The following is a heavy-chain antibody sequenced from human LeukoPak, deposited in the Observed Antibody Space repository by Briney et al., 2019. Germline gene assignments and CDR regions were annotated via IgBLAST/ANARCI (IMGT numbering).Heavy chain of an antibody. CDR1: GGSISSYY. CDR3: ARGGRYYYGSGSYGNWFDP. CDR2: IYYSGST. D-gene: IGHD3-10*01. Sequence: SETLSLTCTVSGGSISSYYWSWIRQPPGKGLEWIGYIYYSGSTNYNPSLKSRVTISVDTSKNQFSLKLSSVTAADTAVYYCARGGRYYYGSGSYGNWFDPRGQGTLVTVSS. V-gene: IGHV4-59*01. J-gene: IGHJ5*02.